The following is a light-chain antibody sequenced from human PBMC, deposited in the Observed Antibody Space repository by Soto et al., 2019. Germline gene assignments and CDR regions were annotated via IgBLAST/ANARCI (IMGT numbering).Light chain of an antibody. J-gene: IGKJ4*01. V-gene: IGKV3-11*01. CDR2: DAA. Sequence: EIVLTQSPATLSLSPGERATLSCRASQSISNFLAWYQQKSGQSPRLLIYDAANRATGFPARFSGSGSGTEFTLAISSLEPEDFAVYYCQQRSKWPPLTFGGGTKVAIK. CDR1: QSISNF. CDR3: QQRSKWPPLT.